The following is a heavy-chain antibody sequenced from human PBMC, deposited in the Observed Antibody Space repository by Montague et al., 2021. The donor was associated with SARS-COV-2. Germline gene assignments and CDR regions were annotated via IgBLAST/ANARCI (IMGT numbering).Heavy chain of an antibody. D-gene: IGHD5-18*01. CDR2: XXWXXXK. CDR1: GFSLSTSGMG. CDR3: ARTTVCGYSDGRCTDAFDN. J-gene: IGHJ3*02. Sequence: PALVKPTQTLTLTCTFSGFSLSTSGMGVSWIRQPPGKALEWLAXXXWXXXKHXSTSLKTRLTISKDTSKNPVVLTMTNMDPVDTATYYCARTTVCGYSDGRCTDAFDNWGQGTMVTVSS. V-gene: IGHV2-5*08.